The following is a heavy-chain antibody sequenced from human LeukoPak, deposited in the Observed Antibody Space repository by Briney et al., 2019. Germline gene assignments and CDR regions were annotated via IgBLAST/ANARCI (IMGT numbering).Heavy chain of an antibody. J-gene: IGHJ4*02. CDR2: ISYDGSNK. Sequence: GGSLRLSCAAFGFTFSSYAMHWVRQAPGKGLEWVAVISYDGSNKYYADSVKGRFTISRDNSKNTLYLQMNSLRAEDTAVYYCASHSHSGYDKYYFDYWGQGTLVTVSS. V-gene: IGHV3-30-3*01. CDR3: ASHSHSGYDKYYFDY. CDR1: GFTFSSYA. D-gene: IGHD5-12*01.